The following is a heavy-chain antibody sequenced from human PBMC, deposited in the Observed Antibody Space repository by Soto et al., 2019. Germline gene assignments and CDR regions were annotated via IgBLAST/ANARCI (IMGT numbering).Heavy chain of an antibody. CDR2: ISYEGTNK. CDR3: VAAKQWLADPFDY. D-gene: IGHD6-19*01. V-gene: IGHV3-30-3*01. J-gene: IGHJ4*02. Sequence: QVQLVESGGGVVQPGTSLRLSCSASGFTFSRYVMHWVRQAPGKGLDWVTLISYEGTNKKYAESVKGRFTISRDNSKNTVSLQMNTLRAEDTAVDYCVAAKQWLADPFDYWGQGTLVTVSS. CDR1: GFTFSRYV.